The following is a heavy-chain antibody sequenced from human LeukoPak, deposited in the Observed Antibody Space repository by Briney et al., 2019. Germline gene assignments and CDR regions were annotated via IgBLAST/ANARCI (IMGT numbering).Heavy chain of an antibody. CDR2: INPNSGGT. CDR3: ARGRYSGSYYVFPTDY. V-gene: IGHV1-2*02. CDR1: GYTFTGYY. J-gene: IGHJ4*02. D-gene: IGHD1-26*01. Sequence: ASVKVSCKASGYTFTGYYMHWVRQAPGQGLEWMGWINPNSGGTNYAQKFQGRVTMTRDTSISTAYMELSRLRSDDTAVYYCARGRYSGSYYVFPTDYWGQGTLVTVSS.